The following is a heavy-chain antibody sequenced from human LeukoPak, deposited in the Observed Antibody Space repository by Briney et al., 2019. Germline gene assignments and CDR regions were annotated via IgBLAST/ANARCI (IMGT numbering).Heavy chain of an antibody. D-gene: IGHD1-26*01. Sequence: PGRSLRLSCAASGFTFRSYGMHWVRQATGKGLEWVSAIGTAGDPYYPGSVKGRFTISRENAKNSLYLQMNSLRAGDTAVYYCARGGGGSYLGGYYFDYWGQGTLVTVSS. CDR3: ARGGGGSYLGGYYFDY. J-gene: IGHJ4*02. CDR1: GFTFRSYG. V-gene: IGHV3-13*05. CDR2: IGTAGDP.